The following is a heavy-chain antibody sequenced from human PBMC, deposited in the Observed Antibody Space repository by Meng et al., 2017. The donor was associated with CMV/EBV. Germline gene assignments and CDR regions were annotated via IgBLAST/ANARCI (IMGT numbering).Heavy chain of an antibody. V-gene: IGHV3-48*01. D-gene: IGHD1-7*01. J-gene: IGHJ4*02. CDR2: ISSSGSTI. CDR1: GFTFSSYA. CDR3: ARVGWTGTTGGY. Sequence: GGSLRLSCAASGFTFSSYAMSWVRQAPGKGLEWVSYISSSGSTIYYADSVKGRFTISRDNSKNTLYLQMNSLRAEDTAVYYCARVGWTGTTGGYWGQGTLVTVSS.